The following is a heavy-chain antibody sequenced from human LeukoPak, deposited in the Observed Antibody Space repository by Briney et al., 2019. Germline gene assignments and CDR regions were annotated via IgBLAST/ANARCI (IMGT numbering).Heavy chain of an antibody. D-gene: IGHD2-21*02. CDR1: GGSISSSSYY. J-gene: IGHJ3*02. V-gene: IGHV4-39*07. CDR3: ASPAYCGGDCSPDAFDI. CDR2: IYYSGST. Sequence: SETLSLTCTVSGGSISSSSYYWGWIRQPPGKGLEWIGSIYYSGSTYYNPSLKSRVTISVDTSKNQFSLKLSSVTAADTAVYYCASPAYCGGDCSPDAFDIWGQGAMVTVSS.